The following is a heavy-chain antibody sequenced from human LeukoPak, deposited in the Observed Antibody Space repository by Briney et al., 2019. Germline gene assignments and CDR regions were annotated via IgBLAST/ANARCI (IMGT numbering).Heavy chain of an antibody. CDR3: ARLKWLVQDAFDI. J-gene: IGHJ3*02. CDR1: GYTFTGYY. Sequence: GASVKVSCKASGYTFTGYYMHWVRQAPGQGLEWMGWINPNSGGTNYAQKFQGRVTMTRDTSISTAYMELRSLRSDGTAVYYCARLKWLVQDAFDIWGQGTMVTVSS. V-gene: IGHV1-2*02. CDR2: INPNSGGT. D-gene: IGHD6-19*01.